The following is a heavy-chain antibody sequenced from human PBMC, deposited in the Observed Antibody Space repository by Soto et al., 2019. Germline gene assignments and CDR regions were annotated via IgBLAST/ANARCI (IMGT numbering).Heavy chain of an antibody. Sequence: SETLSLTCTVSGGSISSSSYYWGWIRQPPGKGLEWIGSIYYSGSTYYNPSLKSRVTISVDTSKNQFSLKLSSVTAADTAVYYCAISFDDYGDYGEGARLDYWGQGTLVTLSS. CDR3: AISFDDYGDYGEGARLDY. D-gene: IGHD4-17*01. J-gene: IGHJ4*02. CDR1: GGSISSSSYY. V-gene: IGHV4-39*01. CDR2: IYYSGST.